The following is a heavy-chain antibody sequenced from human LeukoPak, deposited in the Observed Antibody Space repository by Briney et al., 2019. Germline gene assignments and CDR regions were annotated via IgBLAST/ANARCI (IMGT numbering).Heavy chain of an antibody. CDR3: ARVEYYDGSGYLGY. J-gene: IGHJ4*02. Sequence: ASVKVSCKASGYTFTSYGISWVRKAPGQGLEWMGWISAYNGNTNYAQKLQGRVTMTTDTSTSTAYMELRSLRSDDTAVYYCARVEYYDGSGYLGYWGQGTLVTVSS. D-gene: IGHD3-22*01. CDR1: GYTFTSYG. CDR2: ISAYNGNT. V-gene: IGHV1-18*01.